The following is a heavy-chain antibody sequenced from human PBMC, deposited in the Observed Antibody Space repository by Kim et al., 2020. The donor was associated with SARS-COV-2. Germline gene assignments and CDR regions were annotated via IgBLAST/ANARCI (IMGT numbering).Heavy chain of an antibody. V-gene: IGHV4-30-2*01. CDR2: SSYNGRT. Sequence: SETLSLTCAVSGGSISSADYSWGWIRQPPGKGLELFGHSSYNGRTDYNPFLKSRLTISLDKSKNRFSLNLWFVTAAGTAFYYCARGRVWYGLYVWGQGTT. J-gene: IGHJ6*01. CDR3: ARGRVWYGLYV. CDR1: GGSISSADYS.